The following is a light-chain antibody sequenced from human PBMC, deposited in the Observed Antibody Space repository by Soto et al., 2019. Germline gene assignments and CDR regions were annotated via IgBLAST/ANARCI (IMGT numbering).Light chain of an antibody. Sequence: EVVMTQSPATLSVSPLERATLSGRASQSVSSNLAWYQQKPGQAPRLLIYGASTRATGIPARFSGSGSGTDFTLTITSLEPEDFAVYYCQQRSNWPPTFGQGTKVDIK. CDR3: QQRSNWPPT. CDR2: GAS. J-gene: IGKJ1*01. CDR1: QSVSSN. V-gene: IGKV3D-15*01.